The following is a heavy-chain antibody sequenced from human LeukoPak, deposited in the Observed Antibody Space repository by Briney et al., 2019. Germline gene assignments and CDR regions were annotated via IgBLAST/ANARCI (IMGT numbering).Heavy chain of an antibody. CDR3: ARYSGSYSGYFDY. CDR2: ICPGDSDT. CDR1: GYSFTSYW. J-gene: IGHJ4*02. V-gene: IGHV5-51*01. Sequence: GESLQISCQGSGYSFTSYWIGWVRQMPGKGLEWMGIICPGDSDTRYSPSFQGQVTISADKSISIAYLQWSSLKASDTAMYYCARYSGSYSGYFDYWGQGTLVTVSS. D-gene: IGHD1-26*01.